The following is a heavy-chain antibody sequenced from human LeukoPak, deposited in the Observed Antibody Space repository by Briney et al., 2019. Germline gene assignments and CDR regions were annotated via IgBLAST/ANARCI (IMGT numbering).Heavy chain of an antibody. Sequence: PSETLSLTCTVSGGSISSGSYYWSWIRQPAGKGLEWIGRIYTSGSTNYNPSLKSRVTISVDTSKNQFSLKLSSVTAADTAVYYCARENYGDYVIYYFDYWGQGTLVTVSS. CDR3: ARENYGDYVIYYFDY. D-gene: IGHD4-17*01. CDR1: GGSISSGSYY. J-gene: IGHJ4*02. CDR2: IYTSGST. V-gene: IGHV4-61*02.